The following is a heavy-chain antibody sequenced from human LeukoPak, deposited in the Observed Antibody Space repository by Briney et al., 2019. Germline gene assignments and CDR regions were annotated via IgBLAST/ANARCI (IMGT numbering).Heavy chain of an antibody. CDR1: GFTFSTSA. Sequence: GGSQRLSCSASGFTFSTSAMHWVRQAPGKGLEYVSAISSNGGSTHYADSVKGRFTISRDNAKNSLYLQMTSLRDEDTAVYYCARPTFSFDSSGYFDYWGQGTLVTVSS. CDR3: ARPTFSFDSSGYFDY. V-gene: IGHV3-64*04. CDR2: ISSNGGST. J-gene: IGHJ4*02. D-gene: IGHD3-22*01.